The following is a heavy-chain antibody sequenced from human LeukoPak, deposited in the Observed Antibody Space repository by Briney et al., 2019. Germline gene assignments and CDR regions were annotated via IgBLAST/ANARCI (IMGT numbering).Heavy chain of an antibody. J-gene: IGHJ6*02. CDR1: GYTFTGYY. CDR2: INPNSGGT. Sequence: ASVKVSCKASGYTFTGYYMHWVRQAPGQGLEWMGWINPNSGGTNYAQKSQGRVTMTRDTSISTAYMELSRLRSDDTAVYYCARVRLYYDILTGYSKYYYGMDVWGQGTTVTVSS. D-gene: IGHD3-9*01. V-gene: IGHV1-2*02. CDR3: ARVRLYYDILTGYSKYYYGMDV.